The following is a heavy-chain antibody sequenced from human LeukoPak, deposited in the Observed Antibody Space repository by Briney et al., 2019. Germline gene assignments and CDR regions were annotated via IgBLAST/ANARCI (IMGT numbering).Heavy chain of an antibody. V-gene: IGHV3-11*01. CDR1: GFIFSDYY. CDR3: ARSQWNPGKTTQTT. D-gene: IGHD1-1*01. J-gene: IGHJ5*02. Sequence: GGSLRLSCAGSGFIFSDYYMSWIRQAPGKGLEWVSYISSSSNNTYYADSVKGRFTISRDNAKNSLYLQMNSLRAEDTAVYYCARSQWNPGKTTQTTWGQGTLVTVSS. CDR2: ISSSSNNT.